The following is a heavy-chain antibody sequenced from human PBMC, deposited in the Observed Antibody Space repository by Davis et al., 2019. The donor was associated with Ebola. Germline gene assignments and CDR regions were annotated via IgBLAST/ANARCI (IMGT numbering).Heavy chain of an antibody. V-gene: IGHV4-31*03. CDR2: IYYSGST. CDR1: GGSISSGGYY. J-gene: IGHJ6*02. CDR3: ARLEGGYGMDV. Sequence: MPSETLSLTCTVSGGSISSGGYYWSWIRQHPGKGLEWIGYIYYSGSTYYNLSLKSRVTISVDTSKNQFSLKLSSVTAADTAVYYCARLEGGYGMDVWGQGTTVTVSS. D-gene: IGHD1-1*01.